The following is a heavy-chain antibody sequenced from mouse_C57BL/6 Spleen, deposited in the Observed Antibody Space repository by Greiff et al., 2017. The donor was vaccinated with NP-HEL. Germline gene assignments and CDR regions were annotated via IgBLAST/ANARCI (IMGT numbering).Heavy chain of an antibody. CDR2: IHPNSGST. CDR1: GYTFTSYW. CDR3: ARGAAQATYNFDY. J-gene: IGHJ2*01. V-gene: IGHV1-64*01. D-gene: IGHD3-2*02. Sequence: QVQLQQPGAELVKPGASVKLSCKASGYTFTSYWMHWVKQRPGQGLEWIGMIHPNSGSTNYNEKFKSKATLTVDKSSSTAYMQLSSLTSEDSAVYYCARGAAQATYNFDYWGQGTTLTVSS.